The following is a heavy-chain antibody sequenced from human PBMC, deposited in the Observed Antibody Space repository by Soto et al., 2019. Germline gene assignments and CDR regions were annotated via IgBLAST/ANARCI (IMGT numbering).Heavy chain of an antibody. CDR2: ISGSGGST. V-gene: IGHV3-23*01. CDR1: GFTFSSYA. Sequence: PGGSLRLSCAASGFTFSSYAMNWVRQAPGKGLEWVSAISGSGGSTYYADSVKGRFTISRDNSKNTLYLQMNSLRDEDTAIYYCAKYSCRLRLGELCDPGGDYWGQGNLVTVSS. J-gene: IGHJ4*02. D-gene: IGHD3-16*01. CDR3: AKYSCRLRLGELCDPGGDY.